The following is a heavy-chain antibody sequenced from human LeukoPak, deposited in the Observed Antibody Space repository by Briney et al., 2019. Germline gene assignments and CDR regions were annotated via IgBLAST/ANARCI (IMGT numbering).Heavy chain of an antibody. D-gene: IGHD7-27*01. CDR1: GFTFSGSR. CDR2: VRSKADSYAT. Sequence: GGSLRLSCAASGFTFSGSRMHWVRQASGKGLEWVGRVRSKADSYATAYAESVKGRFTISRDDSKNTAYLQMNSLKTEDTAVYYCTRSGDLAAFDIWGQGTMVTVSS. V-gene: IGHV3-73*01. J-gene: IGHJ3*02. CDR3: TRSGDLAAFDI.